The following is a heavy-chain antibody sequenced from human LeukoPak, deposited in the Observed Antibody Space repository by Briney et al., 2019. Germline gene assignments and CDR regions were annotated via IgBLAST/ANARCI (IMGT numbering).Heavy chain of an antibody. CDR2: ISGSGGST. D-gene: IGHD3-9*01. J-gene: IGHJ6*03. CDR3: AKDSRVGRYFDWLSSASYYYMDV. Sequence: GGSLRLSCAASGFTFSSYAMSWVRQAPGKGLEWVSAISGSGGSTYYADSVKGRFTISRDNSKNTLYLQMNSLGAEDTAVYYCAKDSRVGRYFDWLSSASYYYMDVWGKGTTVTVSS. V-gene: IGHV3-23*01. CDR1: GFTFSSYA.